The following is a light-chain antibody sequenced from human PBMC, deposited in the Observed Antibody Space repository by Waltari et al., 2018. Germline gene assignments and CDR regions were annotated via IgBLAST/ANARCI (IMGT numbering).Light chain of an antibody. J-gene: IGLJ3*02. CDR1: PSPIGNNG. V-gene: IGLV1-51*02. Sequence: QSVLTQPPSVSAFPGHKVTISCSGGPSPIGNNGVYWYRPLPGSVPELPIYETNGRPTGTPDRFSASKSGTSATLDITGLQPGDEADYYCGTWDSSMAVWLFGGGTKLIV. CDR3: GTWDSSMAVWL. CDR2: ETN.